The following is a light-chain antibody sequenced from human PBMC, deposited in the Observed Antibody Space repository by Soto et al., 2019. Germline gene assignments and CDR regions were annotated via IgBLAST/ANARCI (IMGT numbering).Light chain of an antibody. J-gene: IGKJ1*01. CDR3: QEYDNLHTWT. V-gene: IGKV1-33*01. CDR1: QDINKY. Sequence: DIQITQSPSSLSASVGDRVSITCQASQDINKYVNWYQQKPVKVPNLLIYDATTLQKGVSPRFSGGRSGTHFSLVISDLQPEDVGTYYCQEYDNLHTWTFGQGTKVEV. CDR2: DAT.